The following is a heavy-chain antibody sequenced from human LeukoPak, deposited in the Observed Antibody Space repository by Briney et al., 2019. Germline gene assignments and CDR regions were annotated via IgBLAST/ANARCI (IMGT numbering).Heavy chain of an antibody. CDR2: IYYSGST. CDR3: AREAGIAATTTSFDY. D-gene: IGHD5-12*01. Sequence: PSQTLSLTCTVSGGSISSGDYYWRWIRQPPGKGLEWIGYIYYSGSTYYNPSLKSRVTISVDTSKNQFSLKLSSVTAADTAVYYCAREAGIAATTTSFDYWGQGTLVTVSS. J-gene: IGHJ4*02. CDR1: GGSISSGDYY. V-gene: IGHV4-30-4*01.